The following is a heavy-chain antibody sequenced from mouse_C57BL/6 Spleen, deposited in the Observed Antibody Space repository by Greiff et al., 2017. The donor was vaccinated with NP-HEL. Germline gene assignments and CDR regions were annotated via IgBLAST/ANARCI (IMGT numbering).Heavy chain of an antibody. CDR2: IDPSDSYP. V-gene: IGHV1-50*01. CDR1: GYTFTSYW. Sequence: QVQLQQPGAELVKPGASVKLSCKASGYTFTSYWMQWVKQRPGQGLEWIGEIDPSDSYPNYNQKFKGKATLTVDTSSSTAYMQLSSLTSEDSAVYYCASPAQATAWFAYWGQGTLVTVSA. D-gene: IGHD3-2*02. CDR3: ASPAQATAWFAY. J-gene: IGHJ3*01.